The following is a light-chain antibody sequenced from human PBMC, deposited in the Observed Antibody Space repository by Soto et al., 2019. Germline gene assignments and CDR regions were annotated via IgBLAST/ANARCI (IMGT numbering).Light chain of an antibody. V-gene: IGLV2-14*01. J-gene: IGLJ2*01. CDR2: EVN. CDR1: SSDIGKSKY. CDR3: ASQTSPNMWI. Sequence: SVLAQPASVSGSPGQSITFPCTGTSSDIGKSKYVSWFQQLPGEAPRLIIYEVNSRPSGISDRFSGSKSGNSASLTISGLQPEDESTYYCASQTSPNMWIFGGGTK.